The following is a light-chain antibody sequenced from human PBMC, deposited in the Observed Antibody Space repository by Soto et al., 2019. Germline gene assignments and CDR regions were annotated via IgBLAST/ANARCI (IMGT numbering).Light chain of an antibody. V-gene: IGLV2-23*02. J-gene: IGLJ2*01. CDR3: CSYAGSSTYVV. CDR1: SSDVGSYNL. CDR2: EVS. Sequence: QSVLTQPASVSGSPGQSITISCTGTSSDVGSYNLVSWYQQHPGKAPKLMIYEVSKRHSGVSNRFSGSKSGNTASLTISGLQAEDEADYYCCSYAGSSTYVVFGGGTKLTVL.